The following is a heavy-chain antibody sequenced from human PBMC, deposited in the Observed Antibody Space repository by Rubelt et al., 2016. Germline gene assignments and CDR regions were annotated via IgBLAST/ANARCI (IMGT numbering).Heavy chain of an antibody. Sequence: QVQLQESGPGLVKPSETLSLTCTVSGGSISSYYWSWIRQPPGKGLEWIGYIYYSGSTNYNPSLKSRVTIWGDASKNQVSRKLSAVTAADTAVDYCARRFTRDGYKLDWFDPWGQGTLVTVSS. CDR3: ARRFTRDGYKLDWFDP. CDR1: GGSISSYY. J-gene: IGHJ5*02. D-gene: IGHD5-24*01. CDR2: IYYSGST. V-gene: IGHV4-59*01.